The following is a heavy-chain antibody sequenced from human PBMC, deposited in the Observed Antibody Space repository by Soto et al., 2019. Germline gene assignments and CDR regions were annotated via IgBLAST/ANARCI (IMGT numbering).Heavy chain of an antibody. V-gene: IGHV1-69*02. J-gene: IGHJ4*02. CDR1: GATFSSST. CDR2: IIPMFGIT. Sequence: QVQLVQSGADVKKPGSSVKVSCKASGATFSSSTFTWVRQAPGQGLEWMGRIIPMFGITNSAQKFQGRLGITADESTNTVFMDMSSLRSDDTVIYYCATGALTFGGVLNAWGQGILVTVSS. CDR3: ATGALTFGGVLNA. D-gene: IGHD3-16*01.